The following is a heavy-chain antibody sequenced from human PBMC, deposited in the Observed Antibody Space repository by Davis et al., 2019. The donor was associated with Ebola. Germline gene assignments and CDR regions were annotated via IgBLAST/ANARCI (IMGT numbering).Heavy chain of an antibody. Sequence: ASVKVSCKASGYTFTSYYMHWVRQAPGQGLEWMGIINPSGGSTSYAQKFQGRVTMTTDTSTSTAYMELRSLRSDDTAVYYCARVISMIVVGWFDPWGQGTLVTVSS. V-gene: IGHV1-46*01. D-gene: IGHD3-22*01. CDR1: GYTFTSYY. CDR2: INPSGGST. J-gene: IGHJ5*02. CDR3: ARVISMIVVGWFDP.